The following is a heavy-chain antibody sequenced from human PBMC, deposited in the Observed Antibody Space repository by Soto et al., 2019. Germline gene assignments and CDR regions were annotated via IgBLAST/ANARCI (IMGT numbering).Heavy chain of an antibody. Sequence: ASVKVSCKASGYTLTSYAVHWVRQAPGQRLEWMGWINAGNGNTKYSQKFQGRVTITRDTSASTAYMGLSSLRSEDTAVYYCARGCSSTSCYPEPPLRYWGQGTLVTVSS. CDR3: ARGCSSTSCYPEPPLRY. CDR2: INAGNGNT. J-gene: IGHJ4*02. CDR1: GYTLTSYA. V-gene: IGHV1-3*01. D-gene: IGHD2-2*01.